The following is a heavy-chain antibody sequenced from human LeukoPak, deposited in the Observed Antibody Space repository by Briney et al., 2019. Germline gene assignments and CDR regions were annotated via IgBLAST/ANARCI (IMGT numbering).Heavy chain of an antibody. CDR3: ARMLGGGYTGLFDC. CDR1: GFAFSSYA. Sequence: GGSLRLSCVASGFAFSSYAMNWVRQAPGKGLEWVSYIGSNFETIYADSVKGRFTISRDNAKNTLYLQMNSLRAEDTAVYYCARMLGGGYTGLFDCWGQGTLVTVSS. CDR2: IGSNFETI. V-gene: IGHV3-48*01. J-gene: IGHJ4*02. D-gene: IGHD3-10*02.